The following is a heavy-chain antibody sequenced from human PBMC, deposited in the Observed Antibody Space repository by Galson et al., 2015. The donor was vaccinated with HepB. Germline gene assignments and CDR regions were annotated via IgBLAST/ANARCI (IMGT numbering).Heavy chain of an antibody. CDR1: GFVFSNAW. D-gene: IGHD5-24*01. Sequence: SLRLSSAASGFVFSNAWMNWVRQAPGKGLEWVGRIKNKAHGETRDYAAPVKGRFTVSRDDSKNTLYLQMNSVTTEDTAMYYCATGEDGHSHWGQGTLVTVSS. CDR2: IKNKAHGETR. J-gene: IGHJ4*02. CDR3: ATGEDGHSH. V-gene: IGHV3-15*01.